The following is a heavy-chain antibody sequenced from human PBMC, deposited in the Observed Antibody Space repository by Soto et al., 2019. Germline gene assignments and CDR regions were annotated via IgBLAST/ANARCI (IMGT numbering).Heavy chain of an antibody. CDR1: GFTFSSYS. J-gene: IGHJ6*02. Sequence: GGSLRLSCAASGFTFSSYSMNWVRQAPGKGLEWVSSISSSSSYIYYADSVKGRFTISRDNAKNSPYLQMNSLRAEDTAVYYCARGDLDSGYDYYYYYGMDVWGQGTTVTVSS. V-gene: IGHV3-21*01. CDR3: ARGDLDSGYDYYYYYGMDV. CDR2: ISSSSSYI. D-gene: IGHD5-12*01.